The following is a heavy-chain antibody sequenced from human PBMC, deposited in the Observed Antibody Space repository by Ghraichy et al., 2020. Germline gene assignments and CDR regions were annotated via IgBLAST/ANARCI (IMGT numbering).Heavy chain of an antibody. Sequence: ESLNISCTVSGGSVSSGSYYWSWIRQPPGKGLEWIGYIYYSGSTNYNPSLKSRVTISVDTSKNQFSLKLSSVTAADTAVYYCARSNSGSSELTFDYWGQGTLVTVSS. CDR1: GGSVSSGSYY. J-gene: IGHJ4*02. V-gene: IGHV4-61*01. D-gene: IGHD1-26*01. CDR3: ARSNSGSSELTFDY. CDR2: IYYSGST.